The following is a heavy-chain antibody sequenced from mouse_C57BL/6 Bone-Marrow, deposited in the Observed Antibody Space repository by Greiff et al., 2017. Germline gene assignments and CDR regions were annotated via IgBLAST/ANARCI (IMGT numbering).Heavy chain of an antibody. CDR1: GFSLSTFGMG. D-gene: IGHD2-4*01. CDR2: IWWDDAK. V-gene: IGHV8-8*01. Sequence: QVTLKVSGPGILQPSQTLSLTCSFSGFSLSTFGMGVGWIRQPSGKGLEWLAHIWWDDAKYYNPALKSRLTISKDTSKNQVFLKIANVDTADTATYYCAPTGIYYEYDGGFAYWGQGTLVTVSA. CDR3: APTGIYYEYDGGFAY. J-gene: IGHJ3*01.